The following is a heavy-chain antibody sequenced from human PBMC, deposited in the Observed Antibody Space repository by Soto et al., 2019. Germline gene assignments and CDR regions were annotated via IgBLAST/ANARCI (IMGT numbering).Heavy chain of an antibody. CDR1: GFTFDTYA. CDR2: IGSSGST. CDR3: AKGFRSLEWYSLAPFDC. Sequence: GSLRLSCVASGFTFDTYALNWVRQAPGKGLEWVSAIGSSGSTYYADSVKGRFTISRDTPKKTLYLQMNSLRVEDTAKYYCAKGFRSLEWYSLAPFDCWGQGALFTVSS. D-gene: IGHD3-3*01. J-gene: IGHJ4*02. V-gene: IGHV3-23*01.